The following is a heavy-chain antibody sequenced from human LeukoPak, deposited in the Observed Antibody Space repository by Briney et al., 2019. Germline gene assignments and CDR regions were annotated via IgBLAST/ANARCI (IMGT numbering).Heavy chain of an antibody. CDR1: GGSVSSGSYY. CDR3: ATQGGGTTVDY. J-gene: IGHJ4*02. V-gene: IGHV4-61*01. D-gene: IGHD1-7*01. CDR2: IYYSGST. Sequence: SETLSLTCTVSGGSVSSGSYYWSWIRQPPGKGLEWIGYIYYSGSTNYNPSLKSRVTISVDTSKNQFSLKLSSVTAADTAVYYCATQGGGTTVDYWGQGTLVTVSS.